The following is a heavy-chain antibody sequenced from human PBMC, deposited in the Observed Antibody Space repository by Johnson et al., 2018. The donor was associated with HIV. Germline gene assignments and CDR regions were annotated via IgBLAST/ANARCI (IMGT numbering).Heavy chain of an antibody. D-gene: IGHD5-24*01. V-gene: IGHV3-20*04. CDR2: INWNGGST. Sequence: VQLVESGGGVIRPGGSLRLSCAASGFNFDDYDMSWVRQAPGKGLEWVSGINWNGGSTGYADSVKGRFTISSDNSKNTLYLQMNSLSAEDTAVYYCARACRDGYTCDAFDIWGQGTMVTVSS. CDR1: GFNFDDYD. CDR3: ARACRDGYTCDAFDI. J-gene: IGHJ3*02.